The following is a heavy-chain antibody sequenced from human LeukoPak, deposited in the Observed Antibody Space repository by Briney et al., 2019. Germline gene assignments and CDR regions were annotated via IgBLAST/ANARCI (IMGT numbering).Heavy chain of an antibody. V-gene: IGHV4-61*08. CDR1: GASIRSGDYY. D-gene: IGHD4-17*01. CDR2: IYYSGST. Sequence: SETLSLTCTVSGASIRSGDYYWSWIRQPPGKGLEWIGYIYYSGSTNYNPSLKSRVTISVDTSKNRFSLKLSSVTAADTAVYYCARDGVDGDYLRYFDYWGQGTLVTVSS. J-gene: IGHJ4*02. CDR3: ARDGVDGDYLRYFDY.